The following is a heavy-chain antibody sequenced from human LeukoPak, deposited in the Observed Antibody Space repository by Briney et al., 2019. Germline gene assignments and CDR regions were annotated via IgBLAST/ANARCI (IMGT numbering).Heavy chain of an antibody. J-gene: IGHJ4*02. CDR3: ARDRGYCSSTSCLYFDY. Sequence: SVQVSCKASGYTFTSYDINWVRQATGQGLEWMGWMNPNSGNTGYAQKFQGRVTITRNTSISTAYMELSSLRSEDTAVYYCARDRGYCSSTSCLYFDYWGQGTLVTVSS. CDR2: MNPNSGNT. CDR1: GYTFTSYD. D-gene: IGHD2-2*01. V-gene: IGHV1-8*03.